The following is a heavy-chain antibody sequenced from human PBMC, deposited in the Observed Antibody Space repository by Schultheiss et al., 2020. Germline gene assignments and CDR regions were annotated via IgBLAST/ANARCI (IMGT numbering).Heavy chain of an antibody. V-gene: IGHV1-18*01. CDR1: GYTFIRYG. CDR2: ISVYNGNT. CDR3: ARLVGATSKFDY. J-gene: IGHJ4*02. Sequence: ASVKVSCKASGYTFIRYGISWVRQAPGQGLEWMGWISVYNGNTNYAQKLQGRVTMTTDTSTSTAYMELRSLRSDDTAVYYCARLVGATSKFDYWGQGTLVTVSS. D-gene: IGHD1-26*01.